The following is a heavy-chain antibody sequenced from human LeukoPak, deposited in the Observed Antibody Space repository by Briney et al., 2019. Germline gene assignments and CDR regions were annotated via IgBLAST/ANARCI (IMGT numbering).Heavy chain of an antibody. CDR3: ARLQQLVLPDY. D-gene: IGHD6-13*01. CDR1: GYSFTTYW. CDR2: IYPGDSDT. J-gene: IGHJ4*02. Sequence: GESLKISCKGSGYSFTTYWIAWVRQMPGKGLEWLGIIYPGDSDTRYSPSFQGQVTISADKSISTAYLQWSSLKASDTAMYYCARLQQLVLPDYWGQGTLVTVSS. V-gene: IGHV5-51*01.